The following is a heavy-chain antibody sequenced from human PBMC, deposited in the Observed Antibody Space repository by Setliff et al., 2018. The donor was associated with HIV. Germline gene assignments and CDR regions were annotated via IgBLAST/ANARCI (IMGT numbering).Heavy chain of an antibody. Sequence: SETLSLTCTVSGGSVSDTSYYWGWIRQPPGKGLEWLATVYYSGGTYYNPSLNSRVTISVDTSRNQLSLKLTSVTAADTALYFCARLGDSGYDFRGYFDYWGQGKLVTVSS. V-gene: IGHV4-39*01. CDR2: VYYSGGT. CDR3: ARLGDSGYDFRGYFDY. CDR1: GGSVSDTSYY. D-gene: IGHD5-12*01. J-gene: IGHJ4*02.